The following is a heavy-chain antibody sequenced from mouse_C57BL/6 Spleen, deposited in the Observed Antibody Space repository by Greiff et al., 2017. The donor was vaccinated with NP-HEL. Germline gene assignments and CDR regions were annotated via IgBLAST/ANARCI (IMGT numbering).Heavy chain of an antibody. Sequence: EVQLQQSGPVLVKPGASVKMSCKASGYTFTDYYMNWVKQSHGKSLEWIGVINPYNGGTSYNQKFKGKATLTVDKSSSTAYMELNSLTSEDSAVYYCARKRGYDGYYDYYAMDYWGQGTSVTVSS. V-gene: IGHV1-19*01. J-gene: IGHJ4*01. CDR2: INPYNGGT. CDR3: ARKRGYDGYYDYYAMDY. CDR1: GYTFTDYY. D-gene: IGHD2-3*01.